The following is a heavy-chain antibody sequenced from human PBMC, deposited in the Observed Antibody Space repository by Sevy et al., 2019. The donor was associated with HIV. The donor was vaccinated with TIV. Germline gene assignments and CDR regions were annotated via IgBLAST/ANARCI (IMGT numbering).Heavy chain of an antibody. CDR3: VRGGGAS. J-gene: IGHJ5*02. Sequence: GGSLRLSCAASGFIFSTSWMAWVRQAPGKGLECVAAINQDGRDKYYVDSVKGRFSVSRDNAKNSLFLQMNSLRDEDTAVYYCVRGGGASWGPGALVTVSS. CDR1: GFIFSTSW. V-gene: IGHV3-7*01. CDR2: INQDGRDK. D-gene: IGHD3-16*01.